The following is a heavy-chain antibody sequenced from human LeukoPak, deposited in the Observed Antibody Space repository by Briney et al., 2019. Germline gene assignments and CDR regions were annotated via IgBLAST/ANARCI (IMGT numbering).Heavy chain of an antibody. CDR3: AREFRTDYGDLDYFDY. CDR1: GGSISSGGYY. J-gene: IGHJ4*02. D-gene: IGHD4/OR15-4a*01. Sequence: SETLSLTCTVSGGSISSGGYYWSWIRQHPGKGLEWIGYIYYSGSTYYNPSLKSRVTISVDTSKNQFSLKLSSVTAADTAVYYCAREFRTDYGDLDYFDYWGQGTLVTVSS. CDR2: IYYSGST. V-gene: IGHV4-31*03.